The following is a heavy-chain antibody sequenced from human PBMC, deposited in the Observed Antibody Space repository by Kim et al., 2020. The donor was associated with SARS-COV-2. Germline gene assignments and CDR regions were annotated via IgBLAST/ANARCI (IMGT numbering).Heavy chain of an antibody. D-gene: IGHD3-9*01. CDR3: AKVAPPDILTGSGVNDY. CDR2: ISGSGGST. Sequence: GGSLRLSCAASGFTFSSYAMSWVRQAPGKGLEWVSAISGSGGSTYYADSVKGRFTISRDNSKNTLYLQMNSLRAEDTAVYYCAKVAPPDILTGSGVNDYWGQGTLVTVSS. CDR1: GFTFSSYA. J-gene: IGHJ4*02. V-gene: IGHV3-23*01.